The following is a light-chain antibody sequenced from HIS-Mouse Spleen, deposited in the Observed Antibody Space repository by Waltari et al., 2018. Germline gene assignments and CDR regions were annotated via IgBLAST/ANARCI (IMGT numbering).Light chain of an antibody. CDR3: CSYAGSSTWV. V-gene: IGLV2-23*01. CDR1: SSDGGGYNL. J-gene: IGLJ3*02. Sequence: QSALTQPPSVSGSPGQSVTISCTGTSSDGGGYNLFSWYQQHPGKAPKLMIYEGSKRPSGVSNRFSGSKSGNTASLTISGLQAEDEADYYCCSYAGSSTWVFGGGTKLTVL. CDR2: EGS.